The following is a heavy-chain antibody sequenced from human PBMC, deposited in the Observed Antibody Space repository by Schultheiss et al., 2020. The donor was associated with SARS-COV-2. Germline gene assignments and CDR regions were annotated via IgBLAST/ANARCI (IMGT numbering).Heavy chain of an antibody. Sequence: GGSLRLSCSASGFTFSSYWMHWVRQAPGTGLMWVARINSDGSSTKYGDSAKGRFTISRDNSKNTLYLQMNSLRAEDTAVYYCAKDRSGYSSGWGFDYWGQGTLVTVSS. V-gene: IGHV3-74*03. J-gene: IGHJ4*02. D-gene: IGHD6-19*01. CDR1: GFTFSSYW. CDR3: AKDRSGYSSGWGFDY. CDR2: INSDGSST.